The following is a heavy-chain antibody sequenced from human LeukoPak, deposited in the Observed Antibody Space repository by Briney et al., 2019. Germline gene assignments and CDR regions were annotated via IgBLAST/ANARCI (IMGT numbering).Heavy chain of an antibody. Sequence: SQTLSLTCTVSGGSISSGSYYWSWIRQPAGKGLEWVGRIYTSGSTNYNPSLKSRVTISVDTSKNQFSLKLTSVTAADTAVYYCARSGSTYYYDSSGYYYLGYWGQGTLVTVSS. CDR2: IYTSGST. V-gene: IGHV4-61*02. D-gene: IGHD3-22*01. J-gene: IGHJ4*02. CDR1: GGSISSGSYY. CDR3: ARSGSTYYYDSSGYYYLGY.